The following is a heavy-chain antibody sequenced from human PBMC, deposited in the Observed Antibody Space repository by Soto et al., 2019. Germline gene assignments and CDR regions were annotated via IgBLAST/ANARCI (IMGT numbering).Heavy chain of an antibody. V-gene: IGHV2-5*02. Sequence: QITLKESGPTLVKPTQTLTLTCTFSGFSLNTWGVGVGWIRQPPGRAPEWLALVYWDDDKRYSPSLRSRLTITKDTSKGQVVLTMTSMDPLDTATYFCAHPFCSGGSCYTNYWGQGTLVTVSS. D-gene: IGHD2-15*01. J-gene: IGHJ4*02. CDR3: AHPFCSGGSCYTNY. CDR1: GFSLNTWGVG. CDR2: VYWDDDK.